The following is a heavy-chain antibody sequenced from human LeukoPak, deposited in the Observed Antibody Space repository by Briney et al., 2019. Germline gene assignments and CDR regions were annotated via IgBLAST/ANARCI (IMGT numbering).Heavy chain of an antibody. Sequence: GGSLRLSCATSGFTFSNYDMHWVRQPTGKGLEGVSGIHTSGDTKYPDSVRGRFTISRENAKNSLYLQMNSLRAGDTAVYYCARVRRDSSGWYEFDYWGQGTLVTVSS. CDR1: GFTFSNYD. V-gene: IGHV3-13*01. CDR3: ARVRRDSSGWYEFDY. D-gene: IGHD6-19*01. CDR2: IHTSGDT. J-gene: IGHJ4*02.